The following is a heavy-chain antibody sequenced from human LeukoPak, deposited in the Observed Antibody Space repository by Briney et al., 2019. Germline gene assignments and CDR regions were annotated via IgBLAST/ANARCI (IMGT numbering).Heavy chain of an antibody. CDR3: ARESTRSVDY. V-gene: IGHV3-48*04. D-gene: IGHD6-25*01. Sequence: GGSLRLSCAASGFTFSSYSMNWVRQAPGKGLEWVSYISSSGTNIYYADSVKGRFTISRDNAKNSLYLQMNNLRAEDTAMYYCARESTRSVDYWGQGTLVTVSS. J-gene: IGHJ4*02. CDR2: ISSSGTNI. CDR1: GFTFSSYS.